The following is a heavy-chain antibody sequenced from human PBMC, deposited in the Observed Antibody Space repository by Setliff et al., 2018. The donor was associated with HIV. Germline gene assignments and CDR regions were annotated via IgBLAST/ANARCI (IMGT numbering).Heavy chain of an antibody. J-gene: IGHJ3*02. CDR3: ARGTTLNVVPDAFDI. V-gene: IGHV4-38-2*02. Sequence: SETLSLTCTVTGYSISSGYYWAWIRQPTGKGLEWIGYIYHAGNTYYKPSLKSRVTISVNTSKNQISLRLNSLTAADTAVYYCARGTTLNVVPDAFDIWGQVTMVTVSS. CDR2: IYHAGNT. D-gene: IGHD4-17*01. CDR1: GYSISSGYY.